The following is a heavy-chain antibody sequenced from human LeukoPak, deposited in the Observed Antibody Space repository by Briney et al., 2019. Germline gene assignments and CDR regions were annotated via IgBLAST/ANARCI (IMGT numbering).Heavy chain of an antibody. J-gene: IGHJ6*02. Sequence: GASVKVSCKVSGYTLTELSMHWVRQAPGKGLEWMGGFDPEDGETIYAQKFQGRVTMTEDTSTDTAYMELSSLRSEDTAVYYCATREPSSTRHPYCCYGMDVWGQGTTVTVSS. CDR1: GYTLTELS. CDR3: ATREPSSTRHPYCCYGMDV. V-gene: IGHV1-24*01. CDR2: FDPEDGET. D-gene: IGHD6-13*01.